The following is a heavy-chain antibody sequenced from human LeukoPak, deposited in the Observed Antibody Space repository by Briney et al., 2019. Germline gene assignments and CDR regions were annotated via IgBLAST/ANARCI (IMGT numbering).Heavy chain of an antibody. D-gene: IGHD6-13*01. J-gene: IGHJ5*02. CDR3: ARSGWIAAAGWGRFLFDP. Sequence: ASVKVSCKASGYTFTGYYMHWVRQAPGQGLEWMGWINPNSGGTNYAQKFQGRVTMTRDTSISTDYMELSRLRSDATAVYYCARSGWIAAAGWGRFLFDPGGQGTRVTVPS. CDR2: INPNSGGT. V-gene: IGHV1-2*02. CDR1: GYTFTGYY.